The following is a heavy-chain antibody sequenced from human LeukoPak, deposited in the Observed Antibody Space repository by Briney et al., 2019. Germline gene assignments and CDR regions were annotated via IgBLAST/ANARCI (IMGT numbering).Heavy chain of an antibody. D-gene: IGHD1-26*01. Sequence: ASVKVSCKASGYTFTSYGISWVRQAPGQGLEWMGWISAYNGNTNYAQKLQGRVTMTTDTSTSTAYMELRSLRSDDTAVYYCASPREPTEGATIDFDYWGQGTLVTVSS. CDR2: ISAYNGNT. CDR3: ASPREPTEGATIDFDY. V-gene: IGHV1-18*01. J-gene: IGHJ4*02. CDR1: GYTFTSYG.